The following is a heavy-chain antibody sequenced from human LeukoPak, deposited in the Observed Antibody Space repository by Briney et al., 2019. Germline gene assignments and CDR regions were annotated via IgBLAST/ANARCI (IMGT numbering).Heavy chain of an antibody. D-gene: IGHD1-26*01. CDR2: IKQDGSEK. Sequence: GGSLRLSCAASGFTFSDYSMNWVRQAPGKGLEWVANIKQDGSEKYYVDSVKGRFTISRDNAKNSLYLQMNSLRAEDTAVYYCARAGGTNYGIAFDIWGQGTMVTVSS. J-gene: IGHJ3*02. CDR1: GFTFSDYS. V-gene: IGHV3-7*01. CDR3: ARAGGTNYGIAFDI.